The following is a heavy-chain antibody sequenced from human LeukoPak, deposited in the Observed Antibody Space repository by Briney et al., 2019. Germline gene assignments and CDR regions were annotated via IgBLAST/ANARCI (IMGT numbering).Heavy chain of an antibody. V-gene: IGHV4-39*01. CDR2: IYYSGSA. D-gene: IGHD3-22*01. Sequence: PSETPSLTCTVSGGSISSNNYYWGWIRQPPGKGLEWIGSIYYSGSAYNNPSLKSRVTISVDTTKNQFSLKLTSVTAADTAVYYCASSPSGYWWNFDCWGQGTLVTVYS. J-gene: IGHJ4*02. CDR1: GGSISSNNYY. CDR3: ASSPSGYWWNFDC.